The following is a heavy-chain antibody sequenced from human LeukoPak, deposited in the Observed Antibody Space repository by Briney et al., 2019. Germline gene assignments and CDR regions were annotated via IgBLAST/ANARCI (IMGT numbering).Heavy chain of an antibody. CDR2: TYYRSKWYN. Sequence: SQTLSLTCAISGDSVSSNSAAWNWIRQSPSRGLEWQGRTYYRSKWYNDYAVSVKSRITINPDTSKNQFSLQLNSVTPEDTAVYYCARDRYYYDSSGHDAFDIWGQGTMVTVSS. V-gene: IGHV6-1*01. J-gene: IGHJ3*02. CDR1: GDSVSSNSAA. CDR3: ARDRYYYDSSGHDAFDI. D-gene: IGHD3-22*01.